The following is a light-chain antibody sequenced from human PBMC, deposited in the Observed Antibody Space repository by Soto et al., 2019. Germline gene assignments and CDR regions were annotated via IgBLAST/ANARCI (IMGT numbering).Light chain of an antibody. V-gene: IGKV1-5*01. CDR2: DAS. Sequence: DIQMTQSPSILSASIRDRVTITCRASQSIGTWLAWYQQKPGKAPKLLIYDASTLESGVPSRFSGSGSGTEFTLTISSLQPDDFATYYCQQYSGFPPWTFGQGTKVDIK. CDR1: QSIGTW. J-gene: IGKJ1*01. CDR3: QQYSGFPPWT.